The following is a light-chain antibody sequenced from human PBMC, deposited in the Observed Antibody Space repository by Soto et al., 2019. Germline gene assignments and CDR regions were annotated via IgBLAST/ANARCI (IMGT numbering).Light chain of an antibody. CDR2: AAF. Sequence: DIQITQSPSSVSASVGDRVTISCRASEDINSRLAWYQQKTGNAPKLLIYAAFILQSGVPSRFRGYGSGTDFTLSISRLQPEDFDTYYCQQADSFPITFGQGTRLEIK. CDR1: EDINSR. J-gene: IGKJ5*01. V-gene: IGKV1-12*01. CDR3: QQADSFPIT.